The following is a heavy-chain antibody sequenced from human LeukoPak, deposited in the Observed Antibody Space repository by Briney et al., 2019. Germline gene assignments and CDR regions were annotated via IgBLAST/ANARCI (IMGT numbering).Heavy chain of an antibody. D-gene: IGHD3-22*01. V-gene: IGHV3-23*01. CDR3: AKRGVVIRVILVGFHKEAYYFDS. J-gene: IGHJ4*02. CDR2: ISDSGGRT. CDR1: GITLSNYG. Sequence: QPGGSLRLSCVVSGITLSNYGMSWVRQAPGKGLEWVAGISDSGGRTNYEDPGKGRFTNSRDSPKNTLYLNMNGLGAEETAVYFCAKRGVVIRVILVGFHKEAYYFDSWGQGALVTVSS.